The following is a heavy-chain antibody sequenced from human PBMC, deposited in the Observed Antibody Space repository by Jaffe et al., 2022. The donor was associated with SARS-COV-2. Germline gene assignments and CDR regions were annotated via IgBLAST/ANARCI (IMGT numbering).Heavy chain of an antibody. CDR1: GGTFSSYA. CDR3: AHPSPVGAIFNYYYYGMDV. V-gene: IGHV1-69*01. CDR2: IIPIFGTA. J-gene: IGHJ6*02. Sequence: QVQLVQSGAEVKKPGSSVKVSCKASGGTFSSYAISWVRQAPGQGLEWMGGIIPIFGTANYAQKFQGRVTITADESTSTAYMELSSLRSEDTAVYYCAHPSPVGAIFNYYYYGMDVWGQGTTVTVSS. D-gene: IGHD1-26*01.